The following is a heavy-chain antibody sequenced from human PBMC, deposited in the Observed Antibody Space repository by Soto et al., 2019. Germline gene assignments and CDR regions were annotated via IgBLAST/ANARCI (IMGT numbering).Heavy chain of an antibody. CDR2: IYYSGST. CDR1: GGSISSYY. J-gene: IGHJ3*02. Sequence: SETLSLTCTVSGGSISSYYWSWIRQPPGKGLEWIGHIYYSGSTNYNPSLKSRVTISVDTSKNQFSLKLSSVTAADTAVYYCARTMTTVTTRGRDAFDIWGQGTMVTVSS. CDR3: ARTMTTVTTRGRDAFDI. D-gene: IGHD4-17*01. V-gene: IGHV4-59*08.